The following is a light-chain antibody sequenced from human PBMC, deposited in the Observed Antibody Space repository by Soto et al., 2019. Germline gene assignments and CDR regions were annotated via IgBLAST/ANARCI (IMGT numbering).Light chain of an antibody. CDR1: QSIGNW. J-gene: IGKJ1*01. V-gene: IGKV1-5*03. Sequence: DIHMTQSPSTLPASVGDRVTITCRASQSIGNWLAWYHQKAGKAPTLLIYKASNLESGVPSRFSGSGSGTEFNLTISGLQTDDIGTYYCQQNNRYPWTFGQGTKVDIK. CDR3: QQNNRYPWT. CDR2: KAS.